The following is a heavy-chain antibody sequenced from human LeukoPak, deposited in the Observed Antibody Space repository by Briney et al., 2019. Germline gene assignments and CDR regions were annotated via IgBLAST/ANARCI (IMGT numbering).Heavy chain of an antibody. CDR3: ARGHRYFDWPSFDY. CDR2: INSDGSST. Sequence: GGSLRLSCAASGFTFSSYWMNWVRPAPGKGLVWVSRINSDGSSTSYADSVKGRFTISRDNAKNTLYLQMNSLRAEDTAVYYCARGHRYFDWPSFDYWGQGTLVTVSS. V-gene: IGHV3-74*01. D-gene: IGHD3-9*01. CDR1: GFTFSSYW. J-gene: IGHJ4*02.